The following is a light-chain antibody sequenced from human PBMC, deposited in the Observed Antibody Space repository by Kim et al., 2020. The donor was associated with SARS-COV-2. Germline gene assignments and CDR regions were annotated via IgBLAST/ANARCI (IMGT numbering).Light chain of an antibody. CDR2: GAS. Sequence: SPGESATLSCQASQVVSSSYLAWYQQKPGQAPRLLVYGASSRATGIPDRFSGSGSGTDFTLTISRLEPEDFAVYYCQQYGSSLLTFGPGTKVDIK. J-gene: IGKJ3*01. CDR3: QQYGSSLLT. V-gene: IGKV3-20*01. CDR1: QVVSSSY.